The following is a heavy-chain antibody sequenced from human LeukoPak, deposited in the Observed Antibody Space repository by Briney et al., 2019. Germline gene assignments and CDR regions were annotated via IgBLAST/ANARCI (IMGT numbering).Heavy chain of an antibody. V-gene: IGHV3-53*01. CDR2: IYSGGST. Sequence: LGGSLRLSCAASGFTVSSNYMSWVRQAPGKGLEWVSVIYSGGSTYYADSVKGRFTISRDNSKNTLYLQMNSLRAEDTAVYHCLGRSNSGSYYGAFDIWGQGTMVTVSS. CDR1: GFTVSSNY. J-gene: IGHJ3*02. CDR3: LGRSNSGSYYGAFDI. D-gene: IGHD1-26*01.